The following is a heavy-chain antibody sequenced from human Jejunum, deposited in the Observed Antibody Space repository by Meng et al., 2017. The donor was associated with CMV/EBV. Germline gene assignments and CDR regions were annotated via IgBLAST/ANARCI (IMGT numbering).Heavy chain of an antibody. CDR1: FMFNENT. V-gene: IGHV3-21*01. CDR3: ARDYGAGTTGDFDY. Sequence: FMFNENTMNWVRQAPGKGLEWISSISSNSNSKYIYYADSVKGRFTASRDNTKNSLYLQMDALRVEDTAMYYCARDYGAGTTGDFDYWGQGTLVTVSS. J-gene: IGHJ4*02. CDR2: ISSNSNSKYI. D-gene: IGHD3-10*01.